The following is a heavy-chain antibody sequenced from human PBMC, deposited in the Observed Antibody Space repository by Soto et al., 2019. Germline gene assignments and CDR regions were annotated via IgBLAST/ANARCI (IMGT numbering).Heavy chain of an antibody. CDR1: GFTFSDYY. CDR3: AREQYYDFWSGYFV. J-gene: IGHJ4*02. Sequence: GESLKISCAASGFTFSDYYMSWIRQAPGKGLEWVSYISSSGSTIYYADSVKGRFTISRDNAKNSLYLQMNSLRAEDTAVYYCAREQYYDFWSGYFVWGQGTLVTVSS. D-gene: IGHD3-3*01. CDR2: ISSSGSTI. V-gene: IGHV3-11*01.